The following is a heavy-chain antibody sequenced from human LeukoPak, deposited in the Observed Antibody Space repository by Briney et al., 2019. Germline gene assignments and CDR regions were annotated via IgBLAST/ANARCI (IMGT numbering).Heavy chain of an antibody. V-gene: IGHV4-59*08. D-gene: IGHD2-2*01. CDR3: ARLPVDCSSTSCYHAFDI. CDR2: IYYSGST. Sequence: SETLSLTCTVSGGSISSYYWSWIRQPPGKGLEWIGYIYYSGSTNYNPSLKSRVTISVDTSKNQFSLKLSSVTAADTAVYYCARLPVDCSSTSCYHAFDIWGQGTMVTVSS. J-gene: IGHJ3*02. CDR1: GGSISSYY.